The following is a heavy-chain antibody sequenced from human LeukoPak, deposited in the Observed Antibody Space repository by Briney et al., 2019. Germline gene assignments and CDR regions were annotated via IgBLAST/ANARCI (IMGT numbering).Heavy chain of an antibody. Sequence: ASVTVSCKASGYTFTGYYMHWVRQAPGQGLEWMGWINPNSGGTNYAQKFQGRVTMTRDTSISTAYMELSRLRSDDTAVYYCARENVEMATIVDYWGQGTLVTVSS. V-gene: IGHV1-2*02. CDR1: GYTFTGYY. CDR3: ARENVEMATIVDY. J-gene: IGHJ4*02. CDR2: INPNSGGT. D-gene: IGHD5-24*01.